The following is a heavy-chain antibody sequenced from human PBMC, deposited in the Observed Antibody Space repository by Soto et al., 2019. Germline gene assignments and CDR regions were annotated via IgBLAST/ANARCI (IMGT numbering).Heavy chain of an antibody. V-gene: IGHV4-59*08. CDR2: IYYSGRT. Sequence: QVQLQESGPGLVKPSETLSLTCTVSGGSISSYYWSWIRQPPGKGLEWIGYIYYSGRTNYNPSLKSRVTISVDTSKNQFPLKLSSVTAADTAVYYCARRYGDCFDFWGQGTLVTVSS. D-gene: IGHD4-17*01. CDR1: GGSISSYY. J-gene: IGHJ4*02. CDR3: ARRYGDCFDF.